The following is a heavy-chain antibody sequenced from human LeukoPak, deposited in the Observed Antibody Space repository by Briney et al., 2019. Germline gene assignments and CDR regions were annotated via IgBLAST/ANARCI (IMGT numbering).Heavy chain of an antibody. D-gene: IGHD3-10*01. J-gene: IGHJ5*02. Sequence: GGSLRLSCVASGFSLSNFQMYWVRQAPGKGLEWVSISLDGSTEFYADSVKGRFTISRDTASNTMHLEMNNLRIEDTAVYYCMRDYMGWFDPWGQGSLVTASS. CDR1: GFSLSNFQ. CDR2: SLDGSTE. CDR3: MRDYMGWFDP. V-gene: IGHV3-30-3*01.